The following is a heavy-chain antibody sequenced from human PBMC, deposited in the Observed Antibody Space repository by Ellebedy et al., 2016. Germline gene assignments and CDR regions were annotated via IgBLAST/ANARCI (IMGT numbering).Heavy chain of an antibody. CDR3: ARDRLWGIAAAGSFDY. V-gene: IGHV3-66*01. Sequence: GGSLRLSCAASGFTVSSNYMSWVRQAPGKGLEWVSVIYSGGSTYYADSVKGRFTISRDNSKNTLYLQMNSLRAEDTAVYYCARDRLWGIAAAGSFDYWGQGTLVTVSS. CDR1: GFTVSSNY. CDR2: IYSGGST. D-gene: IGHD6-13*01. J-gene: IGHJ4*02.